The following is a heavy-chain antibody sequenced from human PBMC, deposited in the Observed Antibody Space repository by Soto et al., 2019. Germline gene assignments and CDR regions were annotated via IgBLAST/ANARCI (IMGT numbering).Heavy chain of an antibody. V-gene: IGHV3-30-3*01. CDR2: ISYDGSNK. CDR3: ARDPGRTDFGESTYYFDY. CDR1: GFTFSSYA. Sequence: QVQLVESGGGVVQPGRSLRLSCAASGFTFSSYAMHWVRQAPGKGLEWVAVISYDGSNKYYADSVKGRFTISRDNSKNTLYLQMNRLRAEDTAVYYCARDPGRTDFGESTYYFDYWGQGTLVTVSS. J-gene: IGHJ4*02. D-gene: IGHD3-3*01.